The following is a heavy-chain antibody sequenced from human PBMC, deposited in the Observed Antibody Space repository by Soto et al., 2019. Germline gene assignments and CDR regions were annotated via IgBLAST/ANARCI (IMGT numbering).Heavy chain of an antibody. CDR1: GYTFSTYS. J-gene: IGHJ6*02. CDR3: GRGKGMGENYHYYGVDI. CDR2: INGATGQT. Sequence: ASVKVSCKASGYTFSTYSMHWVRQAPGHSLESMGWINGATGQTRSSQRFQDRVTITRDTSASTAYMELSGLRSGDTAVYYCGRGKGMGENYHYYGVDICGQGTTVAVCS. V-gene: IGHV1-3*01. D-gene: IGHD1-7*01.